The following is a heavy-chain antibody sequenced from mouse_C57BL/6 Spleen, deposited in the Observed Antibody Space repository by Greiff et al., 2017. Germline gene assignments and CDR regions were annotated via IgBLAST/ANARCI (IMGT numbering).Heavy chain of an antibody. CDR1: GYSFTGYY. Sequence: VQLQQSGPGLVKPGASVKISCKASGYSFTGYYMNWVKQSPEKSLEWIGEISPSTGGTTYNQKVKAKATLTVDKSSSTDYMQLKSLTSEDSAVYYCARGDGSDDGMDYWGQGTSVTVSA. CDR2: ISPSTGGT. CDR3: ARGDGSDDGMDY. D-gene: IGHD1-1*01. V-gene: IGHV1-42*01. J-gene: IGHJ4*01.